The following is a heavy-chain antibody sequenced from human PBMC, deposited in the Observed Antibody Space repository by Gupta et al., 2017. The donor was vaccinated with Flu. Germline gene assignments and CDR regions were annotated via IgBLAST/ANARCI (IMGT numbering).Heavy chain of an antibody. CDR3: SRRLGQTYDGRFDY. J-gene: IGHJ4*02. CDR1: GFRLSSYG. Sequence: QVQLVESGGGVVQPGTSLRLSCVASGFRLSSYGMSWVRQAPGKGLEWVAVFSSDGYNKYCADAVRGRFAISRENSKNTLYLQMNRLREDDTAVYHCSRRLGQTYDGRFDYWGQGTLVQVS. V-gene: IGHV3-30*19. D-gene: IGHD3-3*01. CDR2: FSSDGYNK.